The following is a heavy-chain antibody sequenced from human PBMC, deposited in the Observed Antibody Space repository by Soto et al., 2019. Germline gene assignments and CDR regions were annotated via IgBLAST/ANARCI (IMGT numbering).Heavy chain of an antibody. D-gene: IGHD1-1*01. Sequence: QVQLQQWGAGLVKPSETLSLSCAVYGQSFSGHSWSWIRQPPGKGLEWIGEINENGSTYYNPSLKSRVTISTDPSKNQFSLKLSSVSAADTAAYFCARGSGIVALPGELEDVKYDYWGQGTLVNVSS. V-gene: IGHV4-34*01. J-gene: IGHJ4*02. CDR1: GQSFSGHS. CDR2: INENGST. CDR3: ARGSGIVALPGELEDVKYDY.